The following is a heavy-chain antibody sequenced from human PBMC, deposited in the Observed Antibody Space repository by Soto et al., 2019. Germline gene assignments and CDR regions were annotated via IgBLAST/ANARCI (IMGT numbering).Heavy chain of an antibody. J-gene: IGHJ4*02. D-gene: IGHD6-19*01. Sequence: PSETLSLTCTVSGGSISSYYWSWIRQPPGKGLEWIGYIYYSGSTNYNPSLKSRVTISVDTSKNQFSLKLSSVTAADTAVYYCARAYGYSSGWNMRGPVGYFDYWGQGTLVTSPQ. V-gene: IGHV4-59*01. CDR3: ARAYGYSSGWNMRGPVGYFDY. CDR2: IYYSGST. CDR1: GGSISSYY.